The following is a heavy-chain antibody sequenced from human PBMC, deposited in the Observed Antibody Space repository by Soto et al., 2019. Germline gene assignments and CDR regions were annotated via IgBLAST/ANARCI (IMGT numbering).Heavy chain of an antibody. J-gene: IGHJ6*03. V-gene: IGHV4-4*02. CDR2: IYHSGST. Sequence: PSETLSLTCAVSSGSISSSNWWSWVRQPPGKGLEWIGEIYHSGSTNYNPSLKSRVTISVDKSKNQFSLKLSSVTAADTAVYYCARVGGNDFYYYYYMDVWGKGTTVTVSS. CDR3: ARVGGNDFYYYYYMDV. CDR1: SGSISSSNW. D-gene: IGHD1-1*01.